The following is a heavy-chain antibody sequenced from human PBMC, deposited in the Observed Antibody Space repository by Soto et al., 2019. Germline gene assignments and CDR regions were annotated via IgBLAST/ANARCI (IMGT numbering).Heavy chain of an antibody. V-gene: IGHV4-30-2*01. CDR1: GGSISSGGYS. J-gene: IGHJ3*02. CDR3: ARGLGASGWYLGAFDI. CDR2: IYHSGST. D-gene: IGHD6-19*01. Sequence: SETLSLTCAVSGGSISSGGYSGSWIRQPPGKGLEWIGYIYHSGSTFYNPSLKSRVTISVDRSKNQFSLKLSSVTAADTAVYYCARGLGASGWYLGAFDIWGQGIMVTVSS.